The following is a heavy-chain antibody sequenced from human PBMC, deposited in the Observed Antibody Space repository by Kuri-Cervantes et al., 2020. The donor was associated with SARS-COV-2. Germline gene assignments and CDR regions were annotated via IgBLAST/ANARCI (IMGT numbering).Heavy chain of an antibody. Sequence: ESLKISCTVSGGSISSSSYYWGWIRQPPGKGLEWIGSIYYSGSTYYNPSLKSRVTISVDTSKNQFSLKLSSVTAADTAVYYCAREYSGSYYVLGLTEYFQHWGQGTLVTVSS. D-gene: IGHD1-26*01. CDR1: GGSISSSSYY. CDR3: AREYSGSYYVLGLTEYFQH. V-gene: IGHV4-39*07. CDR2: IYYSGST. J-gene: IGHJ1*01.